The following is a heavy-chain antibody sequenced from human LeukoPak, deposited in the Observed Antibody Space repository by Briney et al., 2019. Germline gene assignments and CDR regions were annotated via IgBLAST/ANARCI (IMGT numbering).Heavy chain of an antibody. CDR1: GGSISSGGYS. V-gene: IGHV4-30-2*01. CDR2: IYHSGSP. J-gene: IGHJ4*02. D-gene: IGHD2-15*01. Sequence: SETLSLTCAVSGGSISSGGYSWSWIRQPPGKGLEWIGYIYHSGSPSSNPSLKSRVTISVDRSKTQFSLKLSSVTAADTAVYYCARVTCSGGSGYFDYWGQGTLVTVSS. CDR3: ARVTCSGGSGYFDY.